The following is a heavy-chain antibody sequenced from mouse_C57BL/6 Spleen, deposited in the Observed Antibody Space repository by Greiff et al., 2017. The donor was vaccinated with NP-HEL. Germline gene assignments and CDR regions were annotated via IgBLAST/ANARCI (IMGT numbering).Heavy chain of an antibody. D-gene: IGHD1-1*01. CDR3: ASYGSSYRYYFDY. J-gene: IGHJ2*01. CDR1: GYTFTSYW. Sequence: QVQLKESGPELVKPGASVKLSCKASGYTFTSYWMHWVKQRPGQGLEWIGNINPSNGGTNYNEKFKSKATLTVDKSSSTAYMQLSSLTSEDSAVYYCASYGSSYRYYFDYWGQGTTLTVSS. CDR2: INPSNGGT. V-gene: IGHV1-53*01.